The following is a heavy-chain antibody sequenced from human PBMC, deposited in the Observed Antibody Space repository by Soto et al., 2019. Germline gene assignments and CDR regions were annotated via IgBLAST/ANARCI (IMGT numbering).Heavy chain of an antibody. J-gene: IGHJ6*02. CDR3: ARVESIAGPGGYYYYGMDV. CDR2: IIPIFGTA. Sequence: QVQLVQSGAEVKKPGSSVKVSCKASGGTFSSYAISWVRQAPGQGLEWMGGIIPIFGTANYAQKFQGRVTITAEDSPSPAYMELSSLRSEDTAVYYCARVESIAGPGGYYYYGMDVWGQGTTVTVSS. V-gene: IGHV1-69*01. D-gene: IGHD6-6*01. CDR1: GGTFSSYA.